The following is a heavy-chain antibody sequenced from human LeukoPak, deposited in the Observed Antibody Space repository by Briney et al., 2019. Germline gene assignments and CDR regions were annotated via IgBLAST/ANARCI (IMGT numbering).Heavy chain of an antibody. J-gene: IGHJ4*02. D-gene: IGHD3-10*01. CDR2: ISGSGGST. CDR1: GFTFSSYG. CDR3: AKVWFGELLSDY. Sequence: GGTLRLSCAASGFTFSSYGMSWVRQAPGKGLEWVSAISGSGGSTYYADSVKGRFTISRDNSKNTLYLQMNSLRAEDTAVYYCAKVWFGELLSDYWGQGTLVTVSS. V-gene: IGHV3-23*01.